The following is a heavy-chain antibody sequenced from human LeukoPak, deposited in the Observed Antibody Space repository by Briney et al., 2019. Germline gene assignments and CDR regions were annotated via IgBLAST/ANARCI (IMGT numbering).Heavy chain of an antibody. Sequence: GGSLRLSCAASGFTFSSYAMSWVRQAPGKGLEWVANIKQDGSEKYYVDSVKGRFTISRDNAKNSLYLQMNSLRAEDTAVYYCARDHNWGFGELSHWGQGTMVTVSS. CDR1: GFTFSSYA. V-gene: IGHV3-7*01. D-gene: IGHD3-10*01. J-gene: IGHJ3*01. CDR3: ARDHNWGFGELSH. CDR2: IKQDGSEK.